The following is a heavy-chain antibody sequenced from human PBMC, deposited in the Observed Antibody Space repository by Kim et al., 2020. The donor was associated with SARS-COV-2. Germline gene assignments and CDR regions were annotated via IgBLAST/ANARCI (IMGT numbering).Heavy chain of an antibody. CDR1: GGSISSYY. J-gene: IGHJ5*02. CDR3: AIQGAYDAKWFDP. V-gene: IGHV4-59*08. Sequence: SETLSLTCTVSGGSISSYYWSWIRQPPGKGLEWIGYIYYSGSTNYNPSLKSRVTISVDTSKNQFSLKLTSATAADTAVYYCAIQGAYDAKWFDPLGQGTL. CDR2: IYYSGST. D-gene: IGHD2-8*01.